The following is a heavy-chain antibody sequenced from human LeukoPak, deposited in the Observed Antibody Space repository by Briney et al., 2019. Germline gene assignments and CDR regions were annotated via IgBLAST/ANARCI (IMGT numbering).Heavy chain of an antibody. V-gene: IGHV3-13*01. CDR1: GFTFSAYD. D-gene: IGHD3-10*01. CDR2: IGTTDDT. Sequence: GGSLRLSCAASGFTFSAYDMNWVRQATGKGLEWVSAIGTTDDTYYPGSMKGRFTISRDNARNSLYLQMNSLRAEDTAVYYCVRGKANYGSGSDVWGKGTTVTVSS. J-gene: IGHJ6*04. CDR3: VRGKANYGSGSDV.